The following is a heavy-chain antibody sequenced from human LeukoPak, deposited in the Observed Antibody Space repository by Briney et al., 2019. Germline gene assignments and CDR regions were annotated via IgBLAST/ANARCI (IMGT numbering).Heavy chain of an antibody. J-gene: IGHJ4*02. D-gene: IGHD2-15*01. CDR2: RRYDGSNT. CDR3: AKQYCSGGTCYLFDY. Sequence: PGGSLRLSCATSGFTFSGYGMHWVRQAPGKGLEWVAFRRYDGSNTYYADSVKGRFTISRYNSKNTVYLQMNSLRVEDTAVYYCAKQYCSGGTCYLFDYWGQGTPVTVSS. V-gene: IGHV3-30*02. CDR1: GFTFSGYG.